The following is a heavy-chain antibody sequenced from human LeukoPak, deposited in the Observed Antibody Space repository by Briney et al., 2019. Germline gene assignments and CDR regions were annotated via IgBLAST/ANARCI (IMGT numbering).Heavy chain of an antibody. CDR3: ARVFDYYYMDV. D-gene: IGHD3-9*01. Sequence: SETLSLTCTVSGGSISGYYWSWIRQSPGKGLEWIGYIYHSGSTNYNPSLKSRVTISVDTSKNQFSLKLSSVTAADTAVYYCARVFDYYYMDVWGKGTTVTVSS. J-gene: IGHJ6*03. V-gene: IGHV4-59*01. CDR2: IYHSGST. CDR1: GGSISGYY.